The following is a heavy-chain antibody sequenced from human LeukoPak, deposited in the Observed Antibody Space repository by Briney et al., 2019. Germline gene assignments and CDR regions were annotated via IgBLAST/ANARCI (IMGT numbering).Heavy chain of an antibody. V-gene: IGHV1-69*06. J-gene: IGHJ3*02. CDR2: IIPIFGTA. Sequence: ASVKVSCKASGGTFSSYAISWVRQAPGQGLEWMGGIIPIFGTANYAQKFQGRVTITADKSTSTAYMELSSLRSEDTAVYYCARGYDSSGYYYDAFDIWGQGTMVTVSS. CDR3: ARGYDSSGYYYDAFDI. D-gene: IGHD3-22*01. CDR1: GGTFSSYA.